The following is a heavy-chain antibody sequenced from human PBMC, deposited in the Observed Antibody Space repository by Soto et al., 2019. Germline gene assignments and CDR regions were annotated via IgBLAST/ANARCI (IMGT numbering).Heavy chain of an antibody. V-gene: IGHV3-15*01. J-gene: IGHJ4*02. CDR2: IKSKTDGGTT. D-gene: IGHD3-9*01. CDR3: STDGLDILTGYYFDS. Sequence: GGSLRLSCAASGFTFSNAWMSWVRQAPGKGLEWVGRIKSKTDGGTTDYAAPVKGRFTISRDDSKNTLYLQMNSLKTEDTAVYYCSTDGLDILTGYYFDSWGQGTLVTVSS. CDR1: GFTFSNAW.